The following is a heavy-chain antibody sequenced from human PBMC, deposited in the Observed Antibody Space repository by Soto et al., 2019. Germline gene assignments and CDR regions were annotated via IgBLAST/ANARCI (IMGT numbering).Heavy chain of an antibody. V-gene: IGHV3-9*01. D-gene: IGHD4-17*01. CDR1: VFNFDDYA. Sequence: SLRLSCATSVFNFDDYAIHCVRQVPGQGLEWISGVSGDGGGLDYADSVKGRFTLSRDSARNSIYLQMTSLRPEDTAFYYCAKGMGDYGGNSLQYWGQGTQVTVSS. CDR2: VSGDGGGL. CDR3: AKGMGDYGGNSLQY. J-gene: IGHJ4*02.